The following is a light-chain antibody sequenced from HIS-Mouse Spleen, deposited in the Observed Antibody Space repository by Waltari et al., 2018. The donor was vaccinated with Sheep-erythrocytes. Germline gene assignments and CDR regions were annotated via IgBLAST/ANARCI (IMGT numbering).Light chain of an antibody. CDR1: QSVSSSY. V-gene: IGKV3-20*01. Sequence: EIVLTQSPGTLSLSPGEGATLSCRASQSVSSSYLAWYQQKPGQAPRLLIYGASSRATGIPDRFSGSGSGTDFTLTISRLEPEDFAVYYCQQYGSSLQTFGQGTKVEIK. CDR2: GAS. CDR3: QQYGSSLQT. J-gene: IGKJ1*01.